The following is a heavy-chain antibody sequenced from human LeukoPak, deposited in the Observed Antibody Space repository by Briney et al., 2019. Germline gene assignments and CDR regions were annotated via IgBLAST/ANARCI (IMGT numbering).Heavy chain of an antibody. CDR2: ISYDGSNK. CDR3: ARGYLIRGVISYYFDY. J-gene: IGHJ4*02. CDR1: GFTFSSYG. D-gene: IGHD3-10*01. Sequence: GGSLRLSCAASGFTFSSYGLSWVRQAPDKGLEWVAVISYDGSNKYYADSVKGRFTISRDNSKNTLYLQMNSLRAEDTAVYYCARGYLIRGVISYYFDYWGQGTLVTVSS. V-gene: IGHV3-30*03.